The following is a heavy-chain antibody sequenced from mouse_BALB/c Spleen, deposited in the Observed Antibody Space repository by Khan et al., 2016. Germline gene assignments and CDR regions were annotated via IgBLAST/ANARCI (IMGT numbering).Heavy chain of an antibody. CDR1: GYSITSGYY. J-gene: IGHJ1*01. Sequence: EVQLQESGPGLVKPSQSLSLTCSVTGYSITSGYYWNWIRQFPGNKLEWMGYISYDGSNNYNPSLKNRISITRDTSKNQFFLKLNSVTTEDTATYYCVSFYDGYSYWYFDVWGAGTTVTVSS. CDR3: VSFYDGYSYWYFDV. D-gene: IGHD2-3*01. V-gene: IGHV3-6*02. CDR2: ISYDGSN.